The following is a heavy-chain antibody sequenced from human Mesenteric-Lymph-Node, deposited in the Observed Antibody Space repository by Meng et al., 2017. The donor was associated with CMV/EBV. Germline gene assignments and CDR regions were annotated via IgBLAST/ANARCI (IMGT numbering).Heavy chain of an antibody. D-gene: IGHD3-3*01. CDR2: ISGSGGST. V-gene: IGHV3-23*01. J-gene: IGHJ4*02. Sequence: GGSLRLSCVGSGFNFGRSYMNWVRQAPGKGLEWVSAISGSGGSTYYADSVKGRFTISRDNSKNTLYLQMNSLRAEDTAVYYCAKADYDFWSGYYYFDYWGQGTLVTVSS. CDR3: AKADYDFWSGYYYFDY. CDR1: GFNFGRSY.